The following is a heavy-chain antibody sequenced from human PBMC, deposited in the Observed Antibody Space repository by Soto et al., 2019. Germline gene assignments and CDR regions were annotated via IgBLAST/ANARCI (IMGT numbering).Heavy chain of an antibody. CDR3: AKEVWGYCSGGTCYSFDY. CDR2: MSYDGSNK. D-gene: IGHD2-15*01. J-gene: IGHJ4*02. CDR1: GFTFSNYG. Sequence: QVQLVESGGGVVQPGKSLRLSCAASGFTFSNYGMHWVRQAPGKGLEWVAVMSYDGSNKYYADSVKGRFTISRDNSKNTLYLRMNSLRPEDTAVYFCAKEVWGYCSGGTCYSFDYWGQGTLVTVSS. V-gene: IGHV3-30*18.